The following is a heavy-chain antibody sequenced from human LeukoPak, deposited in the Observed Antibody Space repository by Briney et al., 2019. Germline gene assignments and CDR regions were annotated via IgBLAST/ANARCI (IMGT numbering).Heavy chain of an antibody. Sequence: GGSLRLSCGGSGFIFGDYAMNWVRQAPGKGLEWVANINQDGSEKYYVGSVKGRFTVSRDNAKNSMYLQMNSLRAEDTAVYYCATRYSSRDFWGQGTLVTVSS. CDR3: ATRYSSRDF. CDR2: INQDGSEK. V-gene: IGHV3-7*03. J-gene: IGHJ4*02. CDR1: GFIFGDYA. D-gene: IGHD6-13*01.